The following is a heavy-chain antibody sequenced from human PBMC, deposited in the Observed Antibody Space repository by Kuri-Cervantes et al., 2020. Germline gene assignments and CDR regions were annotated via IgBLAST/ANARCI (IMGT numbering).Heavy chain of an antibody. Sequence: GGSLRLSCAASGFTFSSYAMHWVRQAPGKGLEWVAVISYDGSNKYYADSVKGRFTISRDNSKNTLYLQMNSLRAEDTAVYYCARQRSPNYYGSGSYYTYPPNYWGQGTLVTVSS. J-gene: IGHJ4*02. CDR3: ARQRSPNYYGSGSYYTYPPNY. CDR1: GFTFSSYA. CDR2: ISYDGSNK. V-gene: IGHV3-30-3*01. D-gene: IGHD3-10*01.